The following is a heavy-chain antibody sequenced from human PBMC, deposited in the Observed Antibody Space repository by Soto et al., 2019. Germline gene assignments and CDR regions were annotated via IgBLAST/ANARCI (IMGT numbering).Heavy chain of an antibody. D-gene: IGHD6-6*01. CDR3: ARCKQLGLFDY. J-gene: IGHJ4*02. CDR1: GFTFSDYY. CDR2: ISSSGSTI. V-gene: IGHV3-11*01. Sequence: GGSLRLSCAASGFTFSDYYMSWIRQAPGKGLEWVSYISSSGSTIYYADSVKGRFTISRDNAKNSLYLQMNSLGAEDTAVYYCARCKQLGLFDYWGQGTLVTVSS.